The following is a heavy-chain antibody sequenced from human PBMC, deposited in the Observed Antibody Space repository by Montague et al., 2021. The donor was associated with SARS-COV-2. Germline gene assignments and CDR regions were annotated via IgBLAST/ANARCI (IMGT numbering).Heavy chain of an antibody. V-gene: IGHV4-61*02. J-gene: IGHJ3*02. CDR3: ARDSLTLDAFDI. CDR1: GGSISSGSSY. CDR2: IYTSGST. D-gene: IGHD3-9*01. Sequence: TLSLTCTVSGGSISSGSSYRSWIRQPAGKGLGWIGRIYTSGSTNYNPSLKSRVTISVDTSKNQLSLKLSSVTAADTAVYYCARDSLTLDAFDIWGQGTMVTVSS.